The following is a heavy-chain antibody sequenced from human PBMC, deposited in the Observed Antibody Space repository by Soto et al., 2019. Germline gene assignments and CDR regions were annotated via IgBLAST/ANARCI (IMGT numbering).Heavy chain of an antibody. CDR3: AKDIGTSVAARPDRWLDY. V-gene: IGHV3-9*01. Sequence: PGGSLRLSCAASGFTFDDYAMHWVRQAPGKGLEWVSGISWNSGSIGYADSVKGRFTISRDNAKNSLYLQMNSLRAEDTALYYCAKDIGTSVAARPDRWLDYWGQGTLVTVSS. J-gene: IGHJ4*02. CDR2: ISWNSGSI. CDR1: GFTFDDYA. D-gene: IGHD6-6*01.